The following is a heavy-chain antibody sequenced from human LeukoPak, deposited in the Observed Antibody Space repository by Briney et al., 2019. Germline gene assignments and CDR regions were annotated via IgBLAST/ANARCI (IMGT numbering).Heavy chain of an antibody. CDR2: MYDSWST. CDR3: VTIKRGNIYGYFDF. D-gene: IGHD5-18*01. J-gene: IGHJ4*02. V-gene: IGHV4-59*11. Sequence: PSETLSLTCTVSGVSMSSHYWSWIRQPPGKGLEWIAYMYDSWSTKDDPSLKSRVTLSADTSNNQFSLGLSSVTAADTAVYYCVTIKRGNIYGYFDFWGQGILVTVSS. CDR1: GVSMSSHY.